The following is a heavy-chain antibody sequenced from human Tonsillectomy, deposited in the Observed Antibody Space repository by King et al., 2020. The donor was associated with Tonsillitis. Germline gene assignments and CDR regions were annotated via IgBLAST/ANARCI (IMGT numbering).Heavy chain of an antibody. V-gene: IGHV3-7*03. CDR3: ARDPNWGSSEGASDF. CDR1: GFSFGNYW. J-gene: IGHJ3*01. Sequence: VQLVESGGGLVQPGGSLRLSCAASGFSFGNYWMSWVRQAPAMGLEWVASIKQDGSEKYYVDSVKGRFTISRENAKGSLDLQMSSLRAEDTAIYYCARDPNWGSSEGASDFWGQGTMVTVSS. D-gene: IGHD7-27*01. CDR2: IKQDGSEK.